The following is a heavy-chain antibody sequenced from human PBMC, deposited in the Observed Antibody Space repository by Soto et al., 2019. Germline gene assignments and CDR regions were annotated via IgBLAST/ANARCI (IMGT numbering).Heavy chain of an antibody. Sequence: QVQLVASGGGVVQPGRSLRLSCAASGFSFSISPMHWVRQDPGKGPEWVALISYDGTNKFYADSVKGRFTISRDNSKSTLYLQVDSLRPEDAAVYYCARDPKTSGGQHWAFNYFDSWGQGTLVTVSS. V-gene: IGHV3-30-3*01. CDR2: ISYDGTNK. CDR1: GFSFSISP. D-gene: IGHD7-27*01. CDR3: ARDPKTSGGQHWAFNYFDS. J-gene: IGHJ4*02.